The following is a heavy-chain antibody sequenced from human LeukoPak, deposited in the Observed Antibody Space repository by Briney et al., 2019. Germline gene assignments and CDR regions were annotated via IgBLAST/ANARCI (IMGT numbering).Heavy chain of an antibody. CDR2: ISGSGGST. CDR1: GFTFSSYW. J-gene: IGHJ4*02. CDR3: ARDGYQPLLPGN. V-gene: IGHV3-23*01. Sequence: GGSLRLSCTASGFTFSSYWMSWVRQAPGKGLEWVSAISGSGGSTYYADSVKGRFTISRDNSKNTLYLQMNSLRSDDTAVYYCARDGYQPLLPGNWGQGTLVTVSS. D-gene: IGHD2-2*01.